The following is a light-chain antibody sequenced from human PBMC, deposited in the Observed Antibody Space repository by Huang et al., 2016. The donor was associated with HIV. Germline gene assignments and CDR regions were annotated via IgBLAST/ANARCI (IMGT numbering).Light chain of an antibody. J-gene: IGKJ4*01. CDR1: QSLVHRDGNTY. V-gene: IGKV2-30*02. Sequence: DVVITQSPLSLPVTLGQPASISCRSSQSLVHRDGNTYLNWFHQRPGQSPRRLIYKVSNRDSGVPDRFSGSGSGTDFTLKISRVEAGDVGVYYCMQGTHWPPTFGGGTKVEIK. CDR2: KVS. CDR3: MQGTHWPPT.